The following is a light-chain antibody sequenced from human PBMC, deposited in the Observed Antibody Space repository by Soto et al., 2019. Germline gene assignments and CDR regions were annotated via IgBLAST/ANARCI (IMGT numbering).Light chain of an antibody. V-gene: IGKV1-33*01. Sequence: DIQMTQSPSSLTASVGDSVTITCQASQDITNYLNWYQHKPGKAPKLLIYDASNLEPGVPSRFSGRGSGRDFTFTISSLQPEDTATYYCQQYEDIPPTFGQGTRLDIK. CDR3: QQYEDIPPT. CDR1: QDITNY. CDR2: DAS. J-gene: IGKJ5*01.